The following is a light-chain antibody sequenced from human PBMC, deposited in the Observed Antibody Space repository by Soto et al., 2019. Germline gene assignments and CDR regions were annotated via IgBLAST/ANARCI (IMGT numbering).Light chain of an antibody. J-gene: IGKJ1*01. V-gene: IGKV3-20*01. CDR1: QSIDNNY. CDR2: GAS. CDR3: QQYGSSPTT. Sequence: EIVLTQSPGTLSLSPGERATLSCRASQSIDNNYLAWYQQKPGQAPRLLIYGASSRATGIPDRFSGSGSGTDFTLTISRLEPEDFSVYYCQQYGSSPTTFGQGNKVDIK.